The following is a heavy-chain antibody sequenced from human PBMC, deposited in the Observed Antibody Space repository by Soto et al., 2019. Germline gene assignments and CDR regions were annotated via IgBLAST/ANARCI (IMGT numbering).Heavy chain of an antibody. Sequence: ASVKVSCKASGYTFTSYYMHWVRQAPGQGLEWMGIFNPSGGSTSYAQKFQGRVTMTRDTSTSTVYMELSSLRSEDTAVYYCARDGRLGSGFYYYYMDVWGKGTTVTVSS. CDR1: GYTFTSYY. CDR3: ARDGRLGSGFYYYYMDV. D-gene: IGHD6-19*01. V-gene: IGHV1-46*03. CDR2: FNPSGGST. J-gene: IGHJ6*03.